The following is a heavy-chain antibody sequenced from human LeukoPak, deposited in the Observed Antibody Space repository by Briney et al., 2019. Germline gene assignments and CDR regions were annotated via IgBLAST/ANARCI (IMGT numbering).Heavy chain of an antibody. CDR3: ARELAARYFDWYLDY. Sequence: SGTLSLACTVSGGSISSGGYYWSWIRQHPGKGLEWIGYIYYSGSTYYNPSLKSRVTISVDTSKNQFSLKLSSVTAADTAVYYCARELAARYFDWYLDYWGQGTLVTVSS. CDR2: IYYSGST. D-gene: IGHD3-9*01. J-gene: IGHJ4*02. CDR1: GGSISSGGYY. V-gene: IGHV4-31*03.